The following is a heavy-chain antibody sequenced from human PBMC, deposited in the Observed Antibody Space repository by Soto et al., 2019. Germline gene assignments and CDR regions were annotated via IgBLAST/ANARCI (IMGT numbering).Heavy chain of an antibody. Sequence: EVQLVESGGGLVQPGGSLRLSCAASGFTFGSYPMHWVRQAPGKGLEYVSAISTNGDSTFYANSVKGRFTISRDNSKNTLYLQMGSLRAEDMGVYYCASEGMSRPRWVFDYCGQGTLVTASS. CDR3: ASEGMSRPRWVFDY. V-gene: IGHV3-64*01. J-gene: IGHJ4*02. CDR2: ISTNGDST. CDR1: GFTFGSYP. D-gene: IGHD6-13*01.